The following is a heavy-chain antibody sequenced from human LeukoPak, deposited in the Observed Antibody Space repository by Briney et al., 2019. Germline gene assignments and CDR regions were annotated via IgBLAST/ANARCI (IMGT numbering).Heavy chain of an antibody. J-gene: IGHJ4*02. V-gene: IGHV4-38-2*02. D-gene: IGHD3-10*01. CDR2: IYHSGST. Sequence: SETLSLTCTVSGASISDYYWGWIRQPPGKGLEWIGSIYHSGSTYYNPSLKSRVTISVDTPKNQFSLKLSSVTAADTAVYYCAGVRGVIRAFDYWGQGTLVTVSS. CDR3: AGVRGVIRAFDY. CDR1: GASISDYY.